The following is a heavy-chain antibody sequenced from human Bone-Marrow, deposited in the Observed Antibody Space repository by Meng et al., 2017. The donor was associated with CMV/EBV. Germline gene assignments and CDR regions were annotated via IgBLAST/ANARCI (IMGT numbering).Heavy chain of an antibody. Sequence: SVKVSCKASGGTFSSYAISWVRQAPGQGLEWMGGIIPIFGTANYAQKFQGRVTITTDESTSTAYMELSSLRSEDTAVYYCARDLDGGSCSGGSCYPPSGAFDIWGQGTMVTVPS. J-gene: IGHJ3*02. CDR1: GGTFSSYA. V-gene: IGHV1-69*05. CDR3: ARDLDGGSCSGGSCYPPSGAFDI. D-gene: IGHD2-15*01. CDR2: IIPIFGTA.